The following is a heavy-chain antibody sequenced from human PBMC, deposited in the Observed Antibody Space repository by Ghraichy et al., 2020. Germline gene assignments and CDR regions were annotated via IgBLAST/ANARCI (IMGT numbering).Heavy chain of an antibody. CDR2: ISSSTSTI. CDR3: ASRDCHY. V-gene: IGHV3-48*01. D-gene: IGHD2-21*02. Sequence: LSLTCAASGFTFSTYSMNWVRQAPGKGLEWISYISSSTSTIYYADSVKGRFTISRDNAKNSLYLQMNSLRAEDTGVYYCASRDCHYWGQGTLVTVSS. CDR1: GFTFSTYS. J-gene: IGHJ4*02.